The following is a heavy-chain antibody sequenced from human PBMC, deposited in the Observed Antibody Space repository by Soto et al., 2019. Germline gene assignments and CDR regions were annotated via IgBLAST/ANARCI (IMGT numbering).Heavy chain of an antibody. J-gene: IGHJ6*02. V-gene: IGHV4-34*01. CDR3: ARGSSGFTVYYYGMDV. D-gene: IGHD3-10*01. CDR1: GGSFSGYY. Sequence: SETLSLTCAVYGGSFSGYYWSWIRQPPGKGLEWIGEINHSGSTNYNPSLKSRVTISVDTSKNQFSLKLSSVTAADTAVYYCARGSSGFTVYYYGMDVWGQGTTVTVSS. CDR2: INHSGST.